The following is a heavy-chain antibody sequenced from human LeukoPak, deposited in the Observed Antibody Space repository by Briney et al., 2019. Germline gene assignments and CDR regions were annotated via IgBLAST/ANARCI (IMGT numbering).Heavy chain of an antibody. Sequence: GGSLRLSCAASGFTFSSYGMHWVRQAPGKGLEWVAFIRYDGSNKYYADSVKGRFTISRDNSKNTLYLQMNSLRAEDTAVYYCAKDPLWFGESFGCDYWGQGTLVTVSS. CDR3: AKDPLWFGESFGCDY. D-gene: IGHD3-10*01. V-gene: IGHV3-30*02. J-gene: IGHJ4*02. CDR2: IRYDGSNK. CDR1: GFTFSSYG.